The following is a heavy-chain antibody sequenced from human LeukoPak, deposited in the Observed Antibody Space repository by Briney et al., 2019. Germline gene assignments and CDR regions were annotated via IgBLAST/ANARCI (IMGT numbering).Heavy chain of an antibody. Sequence: PGGSLRLSCAASGFTFSSYSMNWVRQAPGKGLEWISYISASSSYTDYADSVKGRFTISRDNAKNTLYLQMNSLGVEDTAVYYCAAGTAADFWGQGTLVSVSS. CDR3: AAGTAADF. V-gene: IGHV3-21*05. J-gene: IGHJ4*02. CDR2: ISASSSYT. D-gene: IGHD6-13*01. CDR1: GFTFSSYS.